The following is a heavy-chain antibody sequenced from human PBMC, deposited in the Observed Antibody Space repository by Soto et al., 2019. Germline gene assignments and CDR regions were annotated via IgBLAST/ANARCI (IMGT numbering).Heavy chain of an antibody. Sequence: ASVKVSCKASGYPFSDNQIHWLRRAPGQGLEWMGRINPKSDDTNYAQKFQGRVTMTRDTSIDAAYLELTGLTSDDTATYYCARKHSLDYIRWGLDPWGQGTLVTVSS. J-gene: IGHJ5*02. D-gene: IGHD4-4*01. CDR3: ARKHSLDYIRWGLDP. CDR2: INPKSDDT. V-gene: IGHV1-2*02. CDR1: GYPFSDNQ.